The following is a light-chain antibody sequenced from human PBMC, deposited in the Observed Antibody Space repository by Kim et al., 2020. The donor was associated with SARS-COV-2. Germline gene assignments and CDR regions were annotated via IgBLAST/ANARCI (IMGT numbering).Light chain of an antibody. CDR2: SNN. J-gene: IGLJ2*01. Sequence: ELTQPPSASGTPGQRVTISCSGSSSNIGSNYVYWYQQLPGTAPKLLIYSNNQRPSGVPDRFSGSKSGTSASLAISGLRSEDEADYYCAAWDDSLSGYVVFGGGTQLTVL. V-gene: IGLV1-47*02. CDR3: AAWDDSLSGYVV. CDR1: SSNIGSNY.